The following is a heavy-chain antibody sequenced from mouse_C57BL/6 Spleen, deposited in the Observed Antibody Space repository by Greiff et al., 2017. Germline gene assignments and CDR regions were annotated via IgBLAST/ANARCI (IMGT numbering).Heavy chain of an antibody. J-gene: IGHJ2*01. V-gene: IGHV1-84*01. D-gene: IGHD1-1*01. CDR3: ACAGYCSSTSYYFDY. Sequence: VQLQQSGPELVKPGASVKISCKASGYTFTDYYINWVKQRPGQGLEWIGWIYPGSDNTKYNEKFKGKATLTVDTSSSTAYMQLSSLTSEASAVYFCACAGYCSSTSYYFDYWGQGTTLTVSS. CDR1: GYTFTDYY. CDR2: IYPGSDNT.